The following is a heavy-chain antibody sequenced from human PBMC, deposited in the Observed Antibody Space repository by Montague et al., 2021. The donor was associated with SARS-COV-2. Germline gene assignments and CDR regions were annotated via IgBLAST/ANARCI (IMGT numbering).Heavy chain of an antibody. CDR3: ARFFFQHMIRKQYYGLDV. V-gene: IGHV4-34*01. D-gene: IGHD2-21*01. CDR2: VNWTGGT. J-gene: IGHJ6*02. CDR1: DGSFSGFY. Sequence: SETLSLTCVVYDGSFSGFYWTWIRQPPGKGLGWLGEVNWTGGTKXNPSLKSRLSLSVDTSKNQFSLKLTSVTAADTAVYFCARFFFQHMIRKQYYGLDVWGQGTTVTVSS.